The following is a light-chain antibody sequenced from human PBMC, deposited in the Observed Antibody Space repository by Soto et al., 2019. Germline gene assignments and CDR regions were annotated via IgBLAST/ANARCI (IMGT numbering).Light chain of an antibody. V-gene: IGKV1-5*03. CDR3: QQHHISWT. CDR2: KAS. CDR1: QSVSTW. Sequence: DIQMTQSPSTLSASVGDRVTITCRASQSVSTWLAWYQQKPGKAPKLLIYKASNLESGVPSRFSGSGSGTRFTLTISSLQPDDFATYYCQQHHISWTFGQGTKVEIK. J-gene: IGKJ1*01.